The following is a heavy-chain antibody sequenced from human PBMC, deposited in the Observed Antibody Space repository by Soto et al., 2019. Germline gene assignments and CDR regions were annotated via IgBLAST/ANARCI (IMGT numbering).Heavy chain of an antibody. D-gene: IGHD3-3*01. Sequence: SETLSLTCTVSGGSISSYYWSWIRQPPGKGLEWIGYIYYSGSTNYNPSLKSRVNISVDTSKNQFSLKLSSVTAADTAVYYCATESSGYYYYYMDVWGKGTTVTVSS. CDR3: ATESSGYYYYYMDV. J-gene: IGHJ6*03. V-gene: IGHV4-59*08. CDR2: IYYSGST. CDR1: GGSISSYY.